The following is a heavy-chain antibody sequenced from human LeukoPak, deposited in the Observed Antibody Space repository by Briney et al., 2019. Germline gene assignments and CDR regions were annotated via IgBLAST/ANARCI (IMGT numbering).Heavy chain of an antibody. V-gene: IGHV4-59*11. CDR1: GSSISSHY. D-gene: IGHD6-6*01. CDR3: ARDNMVAARLDGYYYYYYYMDV. CDR2: IYYSGST. J-gene: IGHJ6*03. Sequence: SETLSLTCTVSGSSISSHYWSWIRQPPGKGLEWIGYIYYSGSTNYNPSLKSRVTISVDTSKNQFSLKLSSVTAADTTVYYCARDNMVAARLDGYYYYYYYMDVWGKGTTVTVSS.